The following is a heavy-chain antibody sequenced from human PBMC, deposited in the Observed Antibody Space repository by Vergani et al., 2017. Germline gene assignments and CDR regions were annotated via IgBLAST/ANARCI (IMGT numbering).Heavy chain of an antibody. CDR1: GGSINPSSSF. Sequence: LQLQESGPGLVTPSETLSLICTVSGGSINPSSSFWGWIRQSPGKGLEWVSSVSGSSATPYYADSVKGRFIISRDNSKNTLHLQMNSLRADDTAVYYCTKGSRGYTGYFFDYWGQGTLATVSS. D-gene: IGHD5-12*01. CDR3: TKGSRGYTGYFFDY. J-gene: IGHJ4*02. V-gene: IGHV3-23*01. CDR2: VSGSSATP.